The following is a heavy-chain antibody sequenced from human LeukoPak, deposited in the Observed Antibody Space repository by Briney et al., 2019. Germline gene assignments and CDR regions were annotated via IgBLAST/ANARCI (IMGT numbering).Heavy chain of an antibody. CDR1: GDSVPSNSAA. CDR3: AKDRFWIAWDSPRLQVDCSSTSCYYTDDAFYI. V-gene: IGHV6-1*01. J-gene: IGHJ3*02. D-gene: IGHD2-2*01. CDR2: TYYRSKWYN. Sequence: SQTLSLTCAISGDSVPSNSAAWNWIRQSPSRGLEWLGRTYYRSKWYNDYAVSVKSRITINPDTSKNQFSLQLNSVTPEDTAVYYCAKDRFWIAWDSPRLQVDCSSTSCYYTDDAFYILGQRTIVTVSS.